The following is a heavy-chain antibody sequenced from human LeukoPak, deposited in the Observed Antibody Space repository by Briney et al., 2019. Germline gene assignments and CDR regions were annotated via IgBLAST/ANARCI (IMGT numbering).Heavy chain of an antibody. J-gene: IGHJ4*02. Sequence: PGRSLRLSCAASGFTFSSYAMHWVRQAPGKGLEWVAVISYDGSNKYYADSVKGRFTISRDNSKNTLYLQMNSLRAEDTAVYYCARGSGTLCTYDYWGQGTLVTVSS. CDR1: GFTFSSYA. D-gene: IGHD3-10*01. CDR2: ISYDGSNK. CDR3: ARGSGTLCTYDY. V-gene: IGHV3-30*14.